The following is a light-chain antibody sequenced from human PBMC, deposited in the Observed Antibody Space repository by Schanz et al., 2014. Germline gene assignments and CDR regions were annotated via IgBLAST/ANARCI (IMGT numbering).Light chain of an antibody. J-gene: IGKJ1*01. CDR1: QRISHW. Sequence: DIQMTQSPSTLSASVGDRVTITCRASQRISHWLAWYQQKPGKAPKLLIYDASNLQSEVPSRFSGSGSGTDFTLTISSLQPEDFATYYCQQLNSYPWTFGQGTKVEIK. V-gene: IGKV1-5*01. CDR2: DAS. CDR3: QQLNSYPWT.